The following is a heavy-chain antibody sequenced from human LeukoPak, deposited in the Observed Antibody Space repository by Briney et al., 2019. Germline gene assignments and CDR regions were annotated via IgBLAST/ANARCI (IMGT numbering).Heavy chain of an antibody. CDR1: GYTFTNYY. CDR2: INPSGDST. CDR3: ARGYSSSYRIDY. D-gene: IGHD6-19*01. Sequence: GASVKVSRKASGYTFTNYYMHWVRQAPGQGLEWMGVINPSGDSTRYEQKFQDRVTMTRETSTRTVYMELSSLRSEDTAVYYCARGYSSSYRIDYWGQGTLVTVSS. J-gene: IGHJ4*02. V-gene: IGHV1-46*01.